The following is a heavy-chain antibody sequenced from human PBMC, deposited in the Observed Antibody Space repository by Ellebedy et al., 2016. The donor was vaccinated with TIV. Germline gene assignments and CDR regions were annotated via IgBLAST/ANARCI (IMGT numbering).Heavy chain of an antibody. J-gene: IGHJ4*02. CDR1: GFTFSRFW. V-gene: IGHV3-7*01. Sequence: PGGSLRLSCAASGFTFSRFWMAWVRQAPGKGLEWVATINQGGSETYYVDSVKGRFTISRDNSKNSLYLQMNSLTAEDTAFYYCARDKREGGFGVWGQGTLVTVSS. D-gene: IGHD3-3*01. CDR3: ARDKREGGFGV. CDR2: INQGGSET.